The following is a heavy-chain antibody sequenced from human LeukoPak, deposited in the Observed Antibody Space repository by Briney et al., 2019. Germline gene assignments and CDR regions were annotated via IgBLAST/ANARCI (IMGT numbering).Heavy chain of an antibody. D-gene: IGHD3-10*01. V-gene: IGHV3-48*01. CDR2: ISSSSSTI. CDR3: ARGSGSYSTDAFDI. Sequence: GGSLRLSCAASGFTFSSYSMNWVRQAPGKGLEWVSYISSSSSTIYYADSVKGRFTISRDNAKNSLYLQMNSLRAEDTAVYYCARGSGSYSTDAFDIWGQGTMVTVSS. CDR1: GFTFSSYS. J-gene: IGHJ3*02.